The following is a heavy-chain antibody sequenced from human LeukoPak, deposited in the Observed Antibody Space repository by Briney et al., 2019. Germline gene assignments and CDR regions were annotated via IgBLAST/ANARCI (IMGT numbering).Heavy chain of an antibody. CDR2: ISSISGTI. J-gene: IGHJ4*02. V-gene: IGHV3-48*02. CDR1: GFSLSSYS. D-gene: IGHD3-3*01. Sequence: GGSLRLSCAASGFSLSSYSMNWVRQAPGKGLEWVAYISSISGTIYYGDSVKGRFTISRDNAKKALYMQMNSLRDEDTAVYYCARGPLPGYDFWSGYYFDYWGQGTLVTVSS. CDR3: ARGPLPGYDFWSGYYFDY.